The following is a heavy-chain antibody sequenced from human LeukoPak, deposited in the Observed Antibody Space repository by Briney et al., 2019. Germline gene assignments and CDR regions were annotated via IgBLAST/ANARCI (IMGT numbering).Heavy chain of an antibody. CDR2: ISGSGYST. J-gene: IGHJ3*02. CDR1: GFTFSAYA. D-gene: IGHD4-17*01. CDR3: AKDPNGDYVGASDS. Sequence: PGGSLRLSCAASGFTFSAYAMIWVRQAPGKGLEWVSAISGSGYSTYYADSVKGRFTISRDNSKNTLFLQMSSLRAEDAAVYYCAKDPNGDYVGASDSWGQGTMVIVSS. V-gene: IGHV3-23*01.